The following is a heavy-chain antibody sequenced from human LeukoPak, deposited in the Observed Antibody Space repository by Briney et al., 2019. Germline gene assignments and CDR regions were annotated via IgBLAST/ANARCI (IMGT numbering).Heavy chain of an antibody. D-gene: IGHD3-22*01. V-gene: IGHV2-70*11. CDR3: ARHYYDSSGYSFDY. CDR2: IDWDDDK. J-gene: IGHJ4*02. Sequence: SGPTLVNPTQTLTLTCTFSGFSLSTSGMCVSWIRQPPGKALEWLARIDWDDDKYYSTPLKTRLTISKDTSKNQVVLTMTNMDPVDTATYYCARHYYDSSGYSFDYWGQGTLVTVSS. CDR1: GFSLSTSGMC.